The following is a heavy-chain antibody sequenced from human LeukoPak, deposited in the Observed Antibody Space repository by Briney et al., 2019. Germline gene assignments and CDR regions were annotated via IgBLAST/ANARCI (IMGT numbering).Heavy chain of an antibody. CDR3: ARESKDSSGYSGDY. D-gene: IGHD3-22*01. V-gene: IGHV3-48*03. J-gene: IGHJ4*02. Sequence: GGSLRLSCEASGFTFSSHEMNWVRQAPGKGLEWVSYISSSGSTIYYADSVKGRFTISRDNAKNSLYLQMNSLRAEDTAVYYCARESKDSSGYSGDYWGQGTLVTVSS. CDR2: ISSSGSTI. CDR1: GFTFSSHE.